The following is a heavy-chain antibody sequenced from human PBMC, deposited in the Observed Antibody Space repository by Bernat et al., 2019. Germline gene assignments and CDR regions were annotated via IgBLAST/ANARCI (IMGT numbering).Heavy chain of an antibody. Sequence: EVQLLESGGGLVQPGGSLRLSCAASGFTFSSYAMSWVRQAPGKGLEWVSAISGSGGSTYYADSVKGRFTTSRDNSKNTLYLQMNSLRAEDTAVYDCAKDPALRFLEPFDYWGQGTLVTVSS. D-gene: IGHD3-3*01. V-gene: IGHV3-23*01. CDR2: ISGSGGST. CDR3: AKDPALRFLEPFDY. J-gene: IGHJ4*02. CDR1: GFTFSSYA.